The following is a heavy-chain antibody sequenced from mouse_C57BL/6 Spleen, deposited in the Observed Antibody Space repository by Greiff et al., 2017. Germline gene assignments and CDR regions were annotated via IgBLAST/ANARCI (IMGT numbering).Heavy chain of an antibody. CDR3: ASQLNPYAMDY. Sequence: EVMLVESGGDLVKPGGSLKLSCAASGFTFSSYGMSWVRQTPDKRLEWVATISSGGSYTYYPDGVKGRFTISRDNAKNTLYLQMSSLKSEDTAMYYCASQLNPYAMDYWGQGTSVTVSS. J-gene: IGHJ4*01. CDR1: GFTFSSYG. D-gene: IGHD1-3*01. CDR2: ISSGGSYT. V-gene: IGHV5-6*01.